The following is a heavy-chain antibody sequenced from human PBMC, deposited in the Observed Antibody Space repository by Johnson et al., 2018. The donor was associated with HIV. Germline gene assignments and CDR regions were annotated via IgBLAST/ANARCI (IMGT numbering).Heavy chain of an antibody. Sequence: VQLVESGGGLVQPGGSLRLSCAASGFTFSAYWMTWVRQAPGNGLEWVAKIKQDGSEKYYVDAVKGRFTISRDNSDNTLYLQMNSLRAEDTAVYYCAKDERQLGGWSHAFDMWGQGTKVSVSS. D-gene: IGHD7-27*01. CDR2: IKQDGSEK. CDR1: GFTFSAYW. J-gene: IGHJ3*02. V-gene: IGHV3-7*04. CDR3: AKDERQLGGWSHAFDM.